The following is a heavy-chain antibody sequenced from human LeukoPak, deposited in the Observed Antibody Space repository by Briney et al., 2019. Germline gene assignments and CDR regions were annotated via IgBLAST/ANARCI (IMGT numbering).Heavy chain of an antibody. CDR3: ARILRYDSSGFPYYFDY. CDR2: IYPGDSDT. CDR1: GYSFTNYW. Sequence: GEPLKISCKGSGYSFTNYWIGWVRQMPGEGLEWMGIIYPGDSDTRYSPSFQGQVTISADKSISTAYLQWSSLKASDTAMYYCARILRYDSSGFPYYFDYWGQGTLVTVSS. V-gene: IGHV5-51*01. J-gene: IGHJ4*02. D-gene: IGHD3-22*01.